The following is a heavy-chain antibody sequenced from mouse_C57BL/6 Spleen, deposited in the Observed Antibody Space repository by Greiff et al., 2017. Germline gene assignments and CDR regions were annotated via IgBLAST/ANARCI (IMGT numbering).Heavy chain of an antibody. CDR2: ISSGSSTI. CDR3: ARRYDYHYAMDD. D-gene: IGHD2-4*01. J-gene: IGHJ4*01. CDR1: GFTFSDYG. V-gene: IGHV5-17*01. Sequence: EVMLVESGGGLVKPGGSLKLSCAASGFTFSDYGMHWVRQAPEKGLEWVAYISSGSSTIYYADTVKGRFTISRDNAKNTLCLQMTSLRSEDTAMYYCARRYDYHYAMDDWGQGTSVTVSS.